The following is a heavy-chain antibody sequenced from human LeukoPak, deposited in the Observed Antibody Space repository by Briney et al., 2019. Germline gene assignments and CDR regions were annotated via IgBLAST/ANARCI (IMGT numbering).Heavy chain of an antibody. V-gene: IGHV4-59*08. CDR3: ARVYYDSSGNYYAGAFEI. CDR1: GGSISSYY. Sequence: SETLSLTCTVSGGSISSYYWSWIRQPPGKGLEWIGYIYYSGSTNYNPSLKSRVTISVDTSKNQFSLKLSSVTAADTAVYYCARVYYDSSGNYYAGAFEIWGQGTTVTVSS. J-gene: IGHJ3*02. D-gene: IGHD3-22*01. CDR2: IYYSGST.